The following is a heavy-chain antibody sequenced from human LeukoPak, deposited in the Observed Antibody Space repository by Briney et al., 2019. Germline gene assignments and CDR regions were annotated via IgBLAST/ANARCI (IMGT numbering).Heavy chain of an antibody. V-gene: IGHV4-38-2*02. CDR3: ASAGVYNSDWKKYYFYMDV. D-gene: IGHD5/OR15-5a*01. J-gene: IGHJ6*03. CDR1: GYSINSGYY. CDR2: IYHSGST. Sequence: SETLSLTCTVSGYSINSGYYWGWIRQPPGKGLEWIGSIYHSGSTYYNPSLKSRVTISVDTSKNQFSLKLSSVTAADTAVYYCASAGVYNSDWKKYYFYMDVWGKGTTVTVSS.